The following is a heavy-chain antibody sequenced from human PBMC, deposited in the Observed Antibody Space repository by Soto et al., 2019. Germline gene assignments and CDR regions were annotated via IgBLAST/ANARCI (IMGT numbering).Heavy chain of an antibody. CDR1: GFTFSGSA. D-gene: IGHD3-10*01. CDR2: IRSKANSYAT. J-gene: IGHJ4*02. V-gene: IGHV3-73*01. Sequence: GSLRLSCAASGFTFSGSARHWVRQASGKGLEWVGRIRSKANSYATAYAASVKGRFTISRDDSKNTAYLQMNSLKTEDTAVYYCTTLLWFGELLPNFDYWGQGTLVTVSS. CDR3: TTLLWFGELLPNFDY.